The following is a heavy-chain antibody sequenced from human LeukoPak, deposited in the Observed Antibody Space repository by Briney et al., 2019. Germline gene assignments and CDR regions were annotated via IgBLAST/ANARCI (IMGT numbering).Heavy chain of an antibody. J-gene: IGHJ4*02. D-gene: IGHD3-22*01. CDR1: GFTFSSYW. Sequence: PGGSLRLSCAASGFTFSSYWMSWVRQAPGKGLEWVANIKKDGSEKSYVDSVKGRFTISRDNAKNSLYLQMNSLRAEDTAVYYCARDTMIAPAYLGYWGQGTLVTVSS. CDR3: ARDTMIAPAYLGY. V-gene: IGHV3-7*01. CDR2: IKKDGSEK.